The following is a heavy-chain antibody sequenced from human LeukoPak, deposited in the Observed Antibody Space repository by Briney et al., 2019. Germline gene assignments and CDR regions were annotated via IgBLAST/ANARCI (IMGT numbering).Heavy chain of an antibody. CDR3: ARANYVVAVTYGMDV. D-gene: IGHD2-15*01. CDR2: ISGSGGST. CDR1: GFTFSSYA. V-gene: IGHV3-23*01. Sequence: PGGSLRLSCAASGFTFSSYAMSWVRQAPGKGLEWVSAISGSGGSTYYADSVKGRFTISRDNAKNTLYLQMNSLRAEDTAVYYCARANYVVAVTYGMDVWGQGTTVTVSS. J-gene: IGHJ6*02.